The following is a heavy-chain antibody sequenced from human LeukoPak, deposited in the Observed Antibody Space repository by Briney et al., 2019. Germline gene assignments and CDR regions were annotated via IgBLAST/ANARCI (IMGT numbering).Heavy chain of an antibody. Sequence: GGSLRLSCAASGFTFSSYSMNWVRQAPGKGLEWVSYISSSSSTIYYADSVKGRFTISRDNAKNSLYLQMNSLRAEDTAVYYCARDRGLDKAGRRPMREGGYPPKYWGQGTLVTVSS. CDR3: ARDRGLDKAGRRPMREGGYPPKY. CDR2: ISSSSSTI. CDR1: GFTFSSYS. J-gene: IGHJ4*02. D-gene: IGHD3-22*01. V-gene: IGHV3-48*01.